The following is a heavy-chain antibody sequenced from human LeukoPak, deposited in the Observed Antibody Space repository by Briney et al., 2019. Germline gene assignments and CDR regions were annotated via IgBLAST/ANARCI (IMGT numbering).Heavy chain of an antibody. V-gene: IGHV4-38-2*02. Sequence: PSETLSLTCTVSGYSISSGYYWGWIRQPPGKGLEWIGSNYHSGSTYYNPSLKSRVTISVDTSENQFSLKLSSVTAADTAVYYCASPGGQLGDAFDIWGQGTMVTVSS. CDR3: ASPGGQLGDAFDI. CDR1: GYSISSGYY. D-gene: IGHD6-13*01. J-gene: IGHJ3*02. CDR2: NYHSGST.